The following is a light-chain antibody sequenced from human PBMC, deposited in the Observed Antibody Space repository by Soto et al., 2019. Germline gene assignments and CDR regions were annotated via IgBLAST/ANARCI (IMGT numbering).Light chain of an antibody. CDR1: RSDVGGYDY. J-gene: IGLJ2*01. CDR2: DVN. V-gene: IGLV2-11*01. CDR3: CSYAGNYTV. Sequence: QSALTQPRSVSGSPGQSVTISCTGTRSDVGGYDYVSWYQQHPDKAPKLMIYDVNKWPSGVPDRFSGSKFGNTASLTISGLQAEDEAEYYCCSYAGNYTVFGGGTKLTVL.